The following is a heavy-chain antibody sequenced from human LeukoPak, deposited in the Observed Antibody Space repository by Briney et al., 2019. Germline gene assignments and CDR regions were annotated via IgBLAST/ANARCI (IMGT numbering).Heavy chain of an antibody. J-gene: IGHJ4*02. CDR3: ARVPSSGNYYWYYFDY. V-gene: IGHV1-69*01. CDR1: GGTFSSYS. D-gene: IGHD3-10*01. CDR2: IFPIFNTA. Sequence: SVKVSCKASGGTFSSYSISWVRQAPGQGLEWMGGIFPIFNTANYAQKFQGRVTITADESTSTAYMELSSLRSEDTAVYYCARVPSSGNYYWYYFDYWGQRTLVTVSS.